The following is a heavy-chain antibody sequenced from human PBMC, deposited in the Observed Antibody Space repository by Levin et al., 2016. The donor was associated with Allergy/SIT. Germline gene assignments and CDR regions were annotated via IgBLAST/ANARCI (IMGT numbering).Heavy chain of an antibody. J-gene: IGHJ6*02. CDR3: ARDDGSSSDYYYGMDV. CDR2: IYYSGST. CDR1: GGSISSYY. V-gene: IGHV4-59*01. Sequence: SETLSLTCTVSGGSISSYYWSWIRQPPGKGLEWIGYIYYSGSTNYNPSLKSRVTISVDTSKNQFPLKLSSVTAADTAVYYCARDDGSSSDYYYGMDVWGQGTTVTVSS. D-gene: IGHD6-6*01.